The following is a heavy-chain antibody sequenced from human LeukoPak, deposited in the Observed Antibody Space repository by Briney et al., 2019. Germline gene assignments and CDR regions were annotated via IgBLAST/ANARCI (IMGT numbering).Heavy chain of an antibody. V-gene: IGHV3-30*14. CDR1: GFTFSSYA. Sequence: PGRSLRLSCAASGFTFSSYAMHWVRQAPGKGLGWVAVISYDGSNKYYADSVKGRFTTSRDNSKNTLYLQMNSLRAEDTAVYYCAQARSSSGYGPLGVYWGQGTLVIVSS. CDR2: ISYDGSNK. CDR3: AQARSSSGYGPLGVY. D-gene: IGHD5-12*01. J-gene: IGHJ4*02.